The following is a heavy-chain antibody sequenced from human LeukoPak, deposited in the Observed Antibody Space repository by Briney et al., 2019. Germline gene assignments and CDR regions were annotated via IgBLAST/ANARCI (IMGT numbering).Heavy chain of an antibody. J-gene: IGHJ5*02. V-gene: IGHV1-46*01. CDR1: GYTFTSYY. CDR2: INPSGGST. Sequence: ASVKVSCKASGYTFTSYYMHWVRQAPGQGLEWMGIINPSGGSTSYAQKFQGRVTMTRDTSTSTVYMELSSLRSEDTAVYYCARGLGYCSSTSCPPEGHWFDPWGQGTLVTVSS. D-gene: IGHD2-2*01. CDR3: ARGLGYCSSTSCPPEGHWFDP.